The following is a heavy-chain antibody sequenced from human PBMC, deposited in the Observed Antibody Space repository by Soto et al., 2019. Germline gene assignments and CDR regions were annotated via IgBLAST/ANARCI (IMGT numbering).Heavy chain of an antibody. V-gene: IGHV4-39*01. CDR2: SYYTVNT. CDR1: DGSTSRDVYH. J-gene: IGHJ5*02. CDR3: ARHIWSQPPTRFDP. D-gene: IGHD1-1*01. Sequence: QLQLQESGPGLVKPWETLSLTCTVSDGSTSRDVYHWVWIRQPPGKVLEWIGNSYYTVNTFYNPSLKSRVTIAVDTSKNQFSLKLHAGTAADTAVYYCARHIWSQPPTRFDPWGQGTLVTVSS.